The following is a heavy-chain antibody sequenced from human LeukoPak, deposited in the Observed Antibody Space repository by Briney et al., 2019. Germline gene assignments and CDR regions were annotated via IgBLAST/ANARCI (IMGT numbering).Heavy chain of an antibody. CDR1: GGSISSYY. CDR3: ARSKEVAVAGIDY. Sequence: PSETLSLTCTVSGGSISSYYWSWIRQPPGKGLEWIGYIYYSGRTNYNPSLKRRVTLSVETSKNQFSLKMSSVTAADTAVYYCARSKEVAVAGIDYWGQGTLVTVSS. D-gene: IGHD6-19*01. V-gene: IGHV4-59*01. CDR2: IYYSGRT. J-gene: IGHJ4*02.